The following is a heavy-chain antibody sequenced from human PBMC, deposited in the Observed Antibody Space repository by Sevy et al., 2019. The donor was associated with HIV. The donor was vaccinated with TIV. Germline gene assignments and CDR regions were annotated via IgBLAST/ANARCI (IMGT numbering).Heavy chain of an antibody. D-gene: IGHD2-21*02. J-gene: IGHJ4*02. CDR1: GFTFRTYG. Sequence: GGSLRLSCAASGFTFRTYGMQWVRQAPGKGLEWVAFIRYDGNNNYYTDSVKGRFTISRDNSKNTLYLHMNSLRAEDTAVYYCANGDYYFDYWGQGTLVTVSS. CDR2: IRYDGNNN. V-gene: IGHV3-30*02. CDR3: ANGDYYFDY.